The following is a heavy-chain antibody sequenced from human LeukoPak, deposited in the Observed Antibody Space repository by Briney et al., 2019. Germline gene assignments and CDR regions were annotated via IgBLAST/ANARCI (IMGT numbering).Heavy chain of an antibody. CDR3: AKQLGGSGSY. J-gene: IGHJ4*02. D-gene: IGHD3-10*01. V-gene: IGHV3-7*01. CDR1: GFTFNNYW. Sequence: SEGSLRLSCAASGFTFNNYWMSWVRQAPGKGLEWVANIKQDGSEIYYVDSVKGRFTISRDNTKNSVYLQMNSLRAEDTAVYYCAKQLGGSGSYWGQGTLVTVSS. CDR2: IKQDGSEI.